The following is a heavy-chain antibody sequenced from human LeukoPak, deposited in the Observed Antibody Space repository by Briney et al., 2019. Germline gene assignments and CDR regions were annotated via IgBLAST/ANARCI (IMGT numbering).Heavy chain of an antibody. Sequence: ASVKVSCKASGYTFTSYGISWVRQAPGQGLEWMGWISAYNGDTNYAQKLQGRVTMTTDTSTSTAYMEVRGLRSDDTAVYYCTRDLGVDTTMIFFDYWGQGSLVTVSS. CDR2: ISAYNGDT. J-gene: IGHJ4*02. CDR1: GYTFTSYG. V-gene: IGHV1-18*01. CDR3: TRDLGVDTTMIFFDY. D-gene: IGHD5-18*01.